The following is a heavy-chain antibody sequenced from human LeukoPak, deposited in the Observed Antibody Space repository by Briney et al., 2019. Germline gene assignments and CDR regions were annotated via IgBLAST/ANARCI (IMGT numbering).Heavy chain of an antibody. D-gene: IGHD3-10*01. Sequence: SQTLSLTCTVSGGSISSGGYYWSWIRQHPGKGLEWIGYIYYSGSTNYNPSLKSRVTISVDKSKNQFSLKLSSVTAADTAVYYCAREAQGGGSGSYYNGGDYWGQGTLVTVSS. J-gene: IGHJ4*02. CDR3: AREAQGGGSGSYYNGGDY. V-gene: IGHV4-31*03. CDR1: GGSISSGGYY. CDR2: IYYSGST.